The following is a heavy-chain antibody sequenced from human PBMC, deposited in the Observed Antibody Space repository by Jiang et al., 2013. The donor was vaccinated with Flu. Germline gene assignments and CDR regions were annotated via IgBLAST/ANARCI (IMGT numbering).Heavy chain of an antibody. V-gene: IGHV3-33*06. CDR2: IWYDESNK. CDR1: GFTFRNYG. D-gene: IGHD2-2*02. Sequence: VQLLESGGGVVQPGRSLRLSCAASGFTFRNYGMHWVRQAPGKGLEWVAVIWYDESNKYYADSVKGRFTISRDNSKNTLFLQMNSLRAEDTAVYYCAKDETLXPRXITYLSANWFDPWGQGTLVTVSS. J-gene: IGHJ5*02. CDR3: AKDETLXPRXITYLSANWFDP.